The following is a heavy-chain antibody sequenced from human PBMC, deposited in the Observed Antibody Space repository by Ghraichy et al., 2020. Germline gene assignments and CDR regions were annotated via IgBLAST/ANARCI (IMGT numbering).Heavy chain of an antibody. Sequence: GGSLRLSCAASGFTFSSYSMNWVRQAPGKGLEWVSSISSSSSYIYYADSVKGRFTISRDNAKNSLYLQMNSLRAEDRAVYYCVREPQDHYYYYGMDVWGQGTTVTVSS. CDR3: VREPQDHYYYYGMDV. V-gene: IGHV3-21*01. D-gene: IGHD2-15*01. J-gene: IGHJ6*02. CDR1: GFTFSSYS. CDR2: ISSSSSYI.